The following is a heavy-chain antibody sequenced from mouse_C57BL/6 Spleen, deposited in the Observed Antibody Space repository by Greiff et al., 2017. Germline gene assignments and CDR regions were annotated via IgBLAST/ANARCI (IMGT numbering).Heavy chain of an antibody. V-gene: IGHV1-81*01. D-gene: IGHD1-1*01. CDR2: IYPRSGNT. CDR1: GYTFTSYG. CDR3: AKVITTSMDY. Sequence: QVQLQQSGAELARPGASVKLSCKASGYTFTSYGISWVKQRTGQGLEWIGKIYPRSGNTYYNEKFKGKATLTVDKSSSTAYMQLRSLTSEDAAVYFGAKVITTSMDYWGKGTSVTVSS. J-gene: IGHJ4*01.